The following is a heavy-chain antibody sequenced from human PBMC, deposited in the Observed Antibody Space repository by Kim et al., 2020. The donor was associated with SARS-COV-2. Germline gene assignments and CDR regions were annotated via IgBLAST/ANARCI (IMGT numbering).Heavy chain of an antibody. CDR1: GNALTSHA. Sequence: ASVKVSCKASGNALTSHAVSWVRQAPEQRQQWSGRSSIDNSNRNYAQMFQGRVTMTTDISTNTAYMDLGSLNSDDTAIYYCVRDRDGYSPILDSWGQGTLVTVSS. V-gene: IGHV1-18*04. D-gene: IGHD5-18*01. CDR3: VRDRDGYSPILDS. CDR2: SSIDNSNR. J-gene: IGHJ4*02.